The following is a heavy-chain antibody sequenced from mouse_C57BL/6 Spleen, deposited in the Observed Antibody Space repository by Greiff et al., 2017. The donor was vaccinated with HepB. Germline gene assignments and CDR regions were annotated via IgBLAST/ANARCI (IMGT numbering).Heavy chain of an antibody. CDR2: IDPENGDT. D-gene: IGHD2-1*01. CDR1: GFTIKDDY. V-gene: IGHV14-4*01. CDR3: TIYCGNYDSDY. Sequence: VQLQQSGAELVRPGASVKLSCTASGFTIKDDYMHWVKQRPEQGLEWIGRIDPENGDTEYASKFQGKATITADTSSNTAYMRLSSLTAEDTAVCYCTIYCGNYDSDYWGQGTTLTVSS. J-gene: IGHJ2*01.